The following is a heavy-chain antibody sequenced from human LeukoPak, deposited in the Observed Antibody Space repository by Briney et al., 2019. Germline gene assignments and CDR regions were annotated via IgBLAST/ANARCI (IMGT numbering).Heavy chain of an antibody. CDR2: IYYSGST. CDR1: GGSISSSSYY. Sequence: PSETLSLTCTVSGGSISSSSYYWVWMRQPPGKGLEWIGSIYYSGSTYYNPSLKSRVTISVHTSKNQFSLRLNSVTAADTAVYYCARHTSMVRGVMKYYFDYWGQGTLATVSS. V-gene: IGHV4-39*01. D-gene: IGHD3-10*01. J-gene: IGHJ4*02. CDR3: ARHTSMVRGVMKYYFDY.